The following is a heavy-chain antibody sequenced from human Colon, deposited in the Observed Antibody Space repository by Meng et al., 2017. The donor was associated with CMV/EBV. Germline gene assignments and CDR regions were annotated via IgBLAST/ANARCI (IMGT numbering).Heavy chain of an antibody. D-gene: IGHD2-2*01. V-gene: IGHV3-30*18. CDR1: GFTFSNYG. Sequence: CAASGFTFSNYGIHWVRRAPGKGLEWVAIISSDGSLTDYADSVKGRFMISRDNSKNMLYLQMDRLRAEDSAVYYCAKDRDDQNDYVDYWGQGTLVTVSS. J-gene: IGHJ4*02. CDR3: AKDRDDQNDYVDY. CDR2: ISSDGSLT.